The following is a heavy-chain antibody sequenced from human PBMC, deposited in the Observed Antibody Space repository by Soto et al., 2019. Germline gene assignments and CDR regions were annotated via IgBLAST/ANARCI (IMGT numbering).Heavy chain of an antibody. V-gene: IGHV4-59*01. CDR3: TRVARLGIKQWLTY. J-gene: IGHJ4*02. D-gene: IGHD6-19*01. CDR2: ISYIGST. Sequence: QLQLQESGPRLVKPSETLSLTCSVSGGSISGFSWSWVRQPPGKALEWIGHISYIGSTNYNPSLQCRVTISVDTSKSQFSLKLSPVTAADTAVYYSTRVARLGIKQWLTYWGQGTLVSVSS. CDR1: GGSISGFS.